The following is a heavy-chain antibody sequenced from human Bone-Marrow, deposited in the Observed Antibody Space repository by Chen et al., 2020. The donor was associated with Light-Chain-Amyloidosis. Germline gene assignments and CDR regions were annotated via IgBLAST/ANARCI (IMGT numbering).Heavy chain of an antibody. V-gene: IGHV3-21*01. Sequence: XXKPXGSLRLSCAASGFTFSLYGMHWVRQAPGKGLEWVSSITAGGTSINYAVSVRGRFTISGDNARXSLYLXXXXXXXXXXXVYYCARSPYSTVAPHYYGMDLWGQGITVTVSS. CDR1: GFTFSLYG. J-gene: IGHJ6*02. CDR2: ITAGGTSI. CDR3: ARSPYSTVAPHYYGMDL. D-gene: IGHD3-22*01.